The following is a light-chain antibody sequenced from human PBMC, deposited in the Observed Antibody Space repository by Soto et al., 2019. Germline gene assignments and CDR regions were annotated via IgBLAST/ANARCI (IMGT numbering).Light chain of an antibody. J-gene: IGKJ1*01. CDR1: QGIGTY. CDR2: ASS. CDR3: QQVDSYPRT. V-gene: IGKV1-9*01. Sequence: IQLTQSPFSLSASVGDRVTVTCRASQGIGTYLVWYQQKSGKAHTVLIYASSTLQTGVQSRFSGSGSGTDFSLTISSLHPEDVATYYCQQVDSYPRTFGQGTKVDIK.